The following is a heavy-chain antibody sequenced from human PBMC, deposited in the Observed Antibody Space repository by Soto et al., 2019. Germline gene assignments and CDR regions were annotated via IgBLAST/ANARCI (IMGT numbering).Heavy chain of an antibody. CDR2: INHSGNS. J-gene: IGHJ4*02. Sequence: SETLSLTCVVNGGSHSGYYWNWIRQPPGKGLEWIGEINHSGNSNYNPSLKSRVTISVDTSKNQFSLKLSSVTAADTAVYFCTFGWYSFDFWGKGTPVTVPS. V-gene: IGHV4-34*01. CDR1: GGSHSGYY. D-gene: IGHD3-9*01. CDR3: TFGWYSFDF.